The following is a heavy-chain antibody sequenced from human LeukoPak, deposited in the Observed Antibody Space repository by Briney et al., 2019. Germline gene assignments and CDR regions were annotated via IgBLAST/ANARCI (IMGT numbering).Heavy chain of an antibody. CDR3: AKVKYCSGGSCYPLFDY. CDR1: GFTFSSYA. CDR2: ISGSGGST. V-gene: IGHV3-23*01. D-gene: IGHD2-15*01. J-gene: IGHJ4*02. Sequence: PGGSLRLSCAASGFTFSSYAMSWVRQAPGKGLGWVSAISGSGGSTYYADSVKGRFTISRDNSKNTLYLQMNSLRAEDTAVYYCAKVKYCSGGSCYPLFDYWGQGTLVTVSS.